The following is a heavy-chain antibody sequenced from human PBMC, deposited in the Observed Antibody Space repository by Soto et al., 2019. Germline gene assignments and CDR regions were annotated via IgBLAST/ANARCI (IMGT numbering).Heavy chain of an antibody. J-gene: IGHJ6*02. D-gene: IGHD6-13*01. CDR2: INHSGST. CDR3: ARFRGAGTSYYYYGMDV. Sequence: SETLSLTCAVYGGSFSGYYWSWIRQPPGKGLEWIGEINHSGSTNYNPSLKSRVTISVDTSKNQFSLKLSSVTAADTAVYYCARFRGAGTSYYYYGMDVWGQGTTVTVSS. V-gene: IGHV4-34*01. CDR1: GGSFSGYY.